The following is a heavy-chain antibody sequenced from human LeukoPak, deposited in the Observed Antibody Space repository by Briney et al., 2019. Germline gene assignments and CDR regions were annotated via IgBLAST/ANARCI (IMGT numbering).Heavy chain of an antibody. J-gene: IGHJ5*02. CDR1: GRSISSYY. CDR3: ARRDTMVRGPKYSYNWFDP. CDR2: IYYSGST. Sequence: SKTLSLTCRVLGRSISSYYWSWFRKPPGKGLDGIGYIYYSGSTHYNASLNNRITISVDTSTNQFSLKLCSVTAADTAVYYCARRDTMVRGPKYSYNWFDPWGQGTLVTVSS. D-gene: IGHD3-10*01. V-gene: IGHV4-59*01.